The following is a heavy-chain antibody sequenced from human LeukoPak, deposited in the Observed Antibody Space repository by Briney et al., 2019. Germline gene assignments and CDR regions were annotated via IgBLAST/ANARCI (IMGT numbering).Heavy chain of an antibody. Sequence: SVKVSCKASGGTFSSYTISWVRQAPGQGLEWMGRIIPILGIANYAQKFQGRVTITADESTSTAYMELSSLRSEDTAVYYCARSTHSSSPFDYWGPRTLVTVSS. V-gene: IGHV1-69*02. CDR1: GGTFSSYT. CDR3: ARSTHSSSPFDY. D-gene: IGHD6-6*01. J-gene: IGHJ4*02. CDR2: IIPILGIA.